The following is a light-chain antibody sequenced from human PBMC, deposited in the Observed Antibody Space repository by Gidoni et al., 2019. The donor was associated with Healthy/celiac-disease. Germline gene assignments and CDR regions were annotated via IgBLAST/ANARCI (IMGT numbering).Light chain of an antibody. J-gene: IGLJ2*01. Sequence: SYELTQPPSASVSRGQTASIPCPGDKLWDKYASWYQPKPGQSPVLVIYQDSQRPSRIPERFSGSSSGNTATLTISGTQAMDEADYYCQAWDSSTFVVFGGGTKLTVL. CDR3: QAWDSSTFVV. V-gene: IGLV3-1*01. CDR2: QDS. CDR1: KLWDKY.